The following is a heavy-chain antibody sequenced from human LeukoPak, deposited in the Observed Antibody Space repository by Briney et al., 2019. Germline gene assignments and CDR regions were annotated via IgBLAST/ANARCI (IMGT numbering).Heavy chain of an antibody. CDR1: GYSFTNYW. CDR2: VYPGDSDT. CDR3: ARHTGEGSHFQH. Sequence: GESLKISCKGSGYSFTNYWIGWVRQMPGKGLEWMGIVYPGDSDTRYSPSFRGQVIISADKSIRTAYLQWTSLKASDTAMYYCARHTGEGSHFQHWGQGSLVTVSS. J-gene: IGHJ1*01. D-gene: IGHD3-16*01. V-gene: IGHV5-51*01.